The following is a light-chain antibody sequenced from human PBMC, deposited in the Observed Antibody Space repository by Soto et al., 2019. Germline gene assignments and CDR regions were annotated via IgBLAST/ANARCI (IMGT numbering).Light chain of an antibody. V-gene: IGLV8-61*01. J-gene: IGLJ3*02. Sequence: QTVVTQEASLSVSPGTTVTLTCSLSSGSVSANYYPSWYQQTPGQAPRTLIYNTNTRSSGVPDRFSGSILGNKAALTITGAQADDESDYYCVLYMGSGIWVFGGGTKLTVL. CDR3: VLYMGSGIWV. CDR1: SGSVSANYY. CDR2: NTN.